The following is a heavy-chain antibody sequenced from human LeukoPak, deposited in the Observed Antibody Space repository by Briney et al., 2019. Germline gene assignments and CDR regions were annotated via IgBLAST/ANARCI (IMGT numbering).Heavy chain of an antibody. CDR1: GFTFSSYA. J-gene: IGHJ4*02. CDR3: ASSSTYYDFWSGYRWDY. CDR2: ISYDGSNK. D-gene: IGHD3-3*01. Sequence: GGSLRLSCAASGFTFSSYAMHWVRQAPGKGLEWVAVISYDGSNKYYADSVKGRFTISRDNSKNTLYLQMNSLRAEDTAVYYCASSSTYYDFWSGYRWDYWGRGTLVTVSS. V-gene: IGHV3-30-3*01.